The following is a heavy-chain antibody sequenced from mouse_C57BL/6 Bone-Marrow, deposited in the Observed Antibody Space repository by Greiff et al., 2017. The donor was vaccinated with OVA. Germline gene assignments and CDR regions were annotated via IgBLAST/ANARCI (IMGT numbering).Heavy chain of an antibody. D-gene: IGHD1-1*01. CDR1: GYTFTSYC. J-gene: IGHJ1*03. CDR3: ARELLLRYKGYFYV. V-gene: IGHV1-50*01. Sequence: VKLVESGAELVKPGASVKLSCKASGYTFTSYCMQWVKQRPGQGLEWIGEIDPSDSYTNYNQKFKGKATLTENTSSSTAYMTLSSLTSEDSAVYYCARELLLRYKGYFYVWGTGTTATVSS. CDR2: IDPSDSYT.